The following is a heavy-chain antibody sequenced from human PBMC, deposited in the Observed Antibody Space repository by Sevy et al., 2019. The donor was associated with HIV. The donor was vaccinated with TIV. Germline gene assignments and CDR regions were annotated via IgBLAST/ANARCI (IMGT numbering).Heavy chain of an antibody. CDR1: GFNFRVYG. CDR2: IKSKSDGGTT. J-gene: IGHJ4*02. Sequence: GGSLRLSCAASGFNFRVYGMTWVRQAPGKGLEWVGRIKSKSDGGTTDYAAPVKGRFTISRDDSKNTLYLQMNSLKTEDTAVYYCTTKTGPYYDFWSGYYNDYWGQGTLVTVSS. V-gene: IGHV3-15*01. CDR3: TTKTGPYYDFWSGYYNDY. D-gene: IGHD3-3*01.